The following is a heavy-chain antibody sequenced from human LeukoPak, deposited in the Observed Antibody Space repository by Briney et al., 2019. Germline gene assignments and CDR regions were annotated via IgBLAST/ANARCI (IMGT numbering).Heavy chain of an antibody. J-gene: IGHJ6*02. Sequence: PGGSLRLSCAASGFTFSSYWMSWVRQAPGKGLEWVANIKQDGSEKYYVDSVKGRFTISRDNAKNSLYLQMNSLRAEDTAVYYCARDLTTVVTRHYYYYYGMDVWGQGTTVTVSS. CDR3: ARDLTTVVTRHYYYYYGMDV. V-gene: IGHV3-7*01. CDR1: GFTFSSYW. CDR2: IKQDGSEK. D-gene: IGHD4-17*01.